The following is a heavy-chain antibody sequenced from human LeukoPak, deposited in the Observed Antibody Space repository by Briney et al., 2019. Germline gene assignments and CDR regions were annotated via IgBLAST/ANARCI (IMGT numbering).Heavy chain of an antibody. CDR2: LGSDGDI. CDR3: ARALSYSYYYYCMDV. J-gene: IGHJ6*03. V-gene: IGHV3-69-1*01. Sequence: PGGSLRLSCAASTFRFSDYNMNWVRQAPGKGLEWVSYLGSDGDIYYADSVKGRFTISRDNAKNSLYLQMNSLRAEDTAVYYCARALSYSYYYYCMDVWGKGTTVTVSS. CDR1: TFRFSDYN. D-gene: IGHD1-26*01.